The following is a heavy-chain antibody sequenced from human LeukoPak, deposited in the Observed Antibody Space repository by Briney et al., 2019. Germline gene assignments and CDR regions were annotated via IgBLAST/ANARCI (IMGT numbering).Heavy chain of an antibody. CDR3: ARLVLYYYDSSGYLDY. D-gene: IGHD3-22*01. CDR2: IYYSGST. CDR1: GGSISSSSYY. Sequence: PSETLSLTCTVSGGSISSSSYYWGWIRQPPGKGLEWIGSIYYSGSTYYNPSLKSRVTISVDTSKNQFSLKLSSVTAADTAVYHCARLVLYYYDSSGYLDYWGQGTLVTVSS. J-gene: IGHJ4*02. V-gene: IGHV4-39*07.